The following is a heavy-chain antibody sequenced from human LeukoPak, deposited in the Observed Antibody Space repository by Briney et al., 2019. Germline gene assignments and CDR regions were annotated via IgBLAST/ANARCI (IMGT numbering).Heavy chain of an antibody. D-gene: IGHD5-24*01. Sequence: PGGSLRLSCAASGFTFSNAWMTWVRQAPGKGLEWVGRNKSKTHGGTTDYAAPVKGRFTISGDDSRNTLYLQMNSLRAEDTAVYYCARDLRVATIKGGFDYWGQGTLVTVSS. CDR3: ARDLRVATIKGGFDY. CDR2: NKSKTHGGTT. CDR1: GFTFSNAW. J-gene: IGHJ4*02. V-gene: IGHV3-15*01.